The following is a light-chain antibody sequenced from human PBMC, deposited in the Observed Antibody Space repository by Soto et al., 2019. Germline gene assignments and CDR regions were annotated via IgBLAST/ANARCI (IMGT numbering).Light chain of an antibody. J-gene: IGKJ2*01. V-gene: IGKV3-15*01. CDR2: AAS. CDR1: QSVSRN. CDR3: QQYNNWPYT. Sequence: EIVMTQSPATLSVSPGERATLSCRASQSVSRNLAWYQQKTGQAPRLLIYAASTRANGIPARFSGSGSGTEFTLTISSLQSEDFAVYYCQQYNNWPYTFGQGNKLEIK.